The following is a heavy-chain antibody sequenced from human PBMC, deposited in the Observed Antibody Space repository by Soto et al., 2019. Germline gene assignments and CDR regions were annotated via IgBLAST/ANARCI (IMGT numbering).Heavy chain of an antibody. Sequence: QLQLQESGSGLVKPSQTLSLTCAVSGGSIISGGYSWSWILQPPGKGLQWIGHIYEGGNTYYTPSLESRVAISTDKSKKQFSLRLSSVTAADTAVYYCVRRSPEDAFDIWGQGTMVTVSP. V-gene: IGHV4-30-2*01. CDR3: VRRSPEDAFDI. CDR1: GGSIISGGYS. J-gene: IGHJ3*02. CDR2: IYEGGNT.